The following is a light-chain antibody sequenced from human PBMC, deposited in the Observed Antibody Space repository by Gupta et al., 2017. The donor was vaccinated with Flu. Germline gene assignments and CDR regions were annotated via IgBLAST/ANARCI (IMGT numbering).Light chain of an antibody. CDR3: QSYDSSNPWV. J-gene: IGLJ3*02. CDR2: EDN. Sequence: NFMLTQPHSVSYSRGKTVTISCPRSSGSIASNYVQWYQQRPGSAPTTVIYEDNQRPSGVPDRFSGSIDSSSNSASLTISGLKTEDEADYYCQSYDSSNPWVFGGGTKLTVL. CDR1: SGSIASNY. V-gene: IGLV6-57*03.